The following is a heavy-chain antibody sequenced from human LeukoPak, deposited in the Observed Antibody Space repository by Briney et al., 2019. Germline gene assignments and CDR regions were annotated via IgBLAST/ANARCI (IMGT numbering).Heavy chain of an antibody. CDR1: GFTFSSYA. J-gene: IGHJ3*02. V-gene: IGHV3-23*01. CDR2: ISGSGAST. D-gene: IGHD3-16*01. CDR3: AKSQFGGVFDGFDI. Sequence: PGGSLRLSCAASGFTFSSYAMSWVRQAPGKGLEWVSAISGSGASTYYADSVNGRFTISRDNSKNTLYVQMNSLRAEDTAVYYCAKSQFGGVFDGFDIWGQGTMVTVFS.